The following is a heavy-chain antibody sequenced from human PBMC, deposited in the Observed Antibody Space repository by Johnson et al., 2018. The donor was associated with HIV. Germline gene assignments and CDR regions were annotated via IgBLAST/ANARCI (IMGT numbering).Heavy chain of an antibody. V-gene: IGHV3-30*04. J-gene: IGHJ3*02. CDR2: ISYDGSNK. D-gene: IGHD2-2*01. CDR1: GFTFSSYA. CDR3: ARDLYHDAFDI. Sequence: VQLVESGGGVVPPGRSLRLSCAASGFTFSSYAMHWVRQAPGKGLEWVAVISYDGSNKYYADSVKGRFTISRDNSKNTLYLQMNSLRAEDTAVYYCARDLYHDAFDIWGQGTMVTVSS.